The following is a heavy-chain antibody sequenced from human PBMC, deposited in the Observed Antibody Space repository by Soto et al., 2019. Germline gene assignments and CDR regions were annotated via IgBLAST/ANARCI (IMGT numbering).Heavy chain of an antibody. V-gene: IGHV3-7*01. Sequence: EIQLVESGGGLVQPGGSLRLSCAASGFTFSAHWMSWLRQAPGKGLEWVAHINQDGSQTLYVDSVKGRFTISRDNAKNSRYLQMSSLRADDTAVYYWVSWGDIVESSDWGQGILVTVSS. CDR2: INQDGSQT. CDR1: GFTFSAHW. J-gene: IGHJ4*02. CDR3: VSWGDIVESSD. D-gene: IGHD5-12*01.